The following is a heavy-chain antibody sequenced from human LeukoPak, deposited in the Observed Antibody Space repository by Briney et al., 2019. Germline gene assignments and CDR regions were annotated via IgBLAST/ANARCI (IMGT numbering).Heavy chain of an antibody. CDR2: INHSGST. J-gene: IGHJ4*02. V-gene: IGHV4-34*01. CDR1: GGSFSGYY. D-gene: IGHD3-22*01. Sequence: SGTLSLTCAVYGGSFSGYYWSWIRQTPGKGLEWIGEINHSGSTNYNPSLKSRVTISVDTSKNQFSLKLSSVTAADTAVYYCASLHYYDSSGYHEYDYWGQGTLVTVSS. CDR3: ASLHYYDSSGYHEYDY.